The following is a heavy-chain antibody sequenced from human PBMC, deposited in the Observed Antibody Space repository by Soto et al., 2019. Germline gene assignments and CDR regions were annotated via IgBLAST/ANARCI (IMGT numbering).Heavy chain of an antibody. J-gene: IGHJ6*03. CDR3: ARETSQEVLAAHYMDV. D-gene: IGHD2-15*01. Sequence: QVQIVQSAAEVKKPGASVKVSCKASGYTFTKYPIHWVRQAPGQRLEWMGWINAGDGNTRYSQRFQGRITIIRDTSGSTAYLELSSLRSEDTAVYFCARETSQEVLAAHYMDVWGKGTTVIVSS. CDR1: GYTFTKYP. V-gene: IGHV1-3*01. CDR2: INAGDGNT.